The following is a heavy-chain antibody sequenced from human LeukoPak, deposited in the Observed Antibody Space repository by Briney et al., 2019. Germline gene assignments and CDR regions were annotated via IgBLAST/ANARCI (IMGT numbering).Heavy chain of an antibody. D-gene: IGHD2-2*01. CDR2: IYHSGST. CDR1: GGSISSSNW. J-gene: IGHJ6*02. CDR3: ARDRDIVVVPAASEDYYYYGMDV. Sequence: SETLSLTCAVSGGSISSSNWWSWVRQPPGKGLEWIGEIYHSGSTNYNPSLKSRVTISVDKSKNQFSLKLSSVTAADTAVYYCARDRDIVVVPAASEDYYYYGMDVWGQGTTVTVSS. V-gene: IGHV4-4*02.